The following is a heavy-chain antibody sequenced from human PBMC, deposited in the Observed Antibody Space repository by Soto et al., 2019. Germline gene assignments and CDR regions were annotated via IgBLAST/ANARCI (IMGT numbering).Heavy chain of an antibody. CDR1: GFTFSSYW. D-gene: IGHD6-19*01. CDR3: ARVPSSGWYAFDI. J-gene: IGHJ3*02. CDR2: IKQDGSEK. V-gene: IGHV3-7*01. Sequence: GESLKISCAASGFTFSSYWMSWVRQAPGKGLEWVANIKQDGSEKYYVDSVKGRFTISRDNAKNSLYLQMNSLRAEDTAVYYCARVPSSGWYAFDIWGKGTMVTVSS.